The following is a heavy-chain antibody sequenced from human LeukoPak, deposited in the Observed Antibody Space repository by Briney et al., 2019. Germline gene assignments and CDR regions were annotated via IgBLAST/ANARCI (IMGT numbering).Heavy chain of an antibody. V-gene: IGHV3-30*03. D-gene: IGHD2-2*01. J-gene: IGHJ4*02. Sequence: GGSLRLSCAASGXAFSRYGMHWVRQAPGKGLGGVALISHDGTNKNHADSVKGRFTISRDNSNNTLYLQMSSLRAEDTAMYYCARGPGALDYWGQGTLVTVSS. CDR3: ARGPGALDY. CDR2: ISHDGTNK. CDR1: GXAFSRYG.